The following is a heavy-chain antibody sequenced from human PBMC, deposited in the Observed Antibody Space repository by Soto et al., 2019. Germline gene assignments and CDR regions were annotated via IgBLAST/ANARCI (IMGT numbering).Heavy chain of an antibody. J-gene: IGHJ6*02. Sequence: SETLSLTCTVSGGSVTGYYWSWVRQPPGKGLEWLGYIHYGGTTMYNPSVKRRITISVDTPRNQFSLRLYSLTAADTAVYYCTRHAEVPKFQYGLDLWGPRITVTVSS. CDR3: TRHAEVPKFQYGLDL. CDR2: IHYGGTT. V-gene: IGHV4-59*02. CDR1: GGSVTGYY. D-gene: IGHD2-2*01.